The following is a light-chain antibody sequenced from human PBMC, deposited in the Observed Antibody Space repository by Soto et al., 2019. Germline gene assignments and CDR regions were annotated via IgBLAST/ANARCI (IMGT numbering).Light chain of an antibody. Sequence: EIVLTQSPATLSLSPGERATLSCRASQSVSSSLAWYQQEPGQAPRLLIYDASNRAAGIPARFSGSGSGTDFTLTISSLEPEDFAVYYCQQRSKWPITFGQGTRLE. CDR3: QQRSKWPIT. CDR2: DAS. V-gene: IGKV3-11*01. J-gene: IGKJ5*01. CDR1: QSVSSS.